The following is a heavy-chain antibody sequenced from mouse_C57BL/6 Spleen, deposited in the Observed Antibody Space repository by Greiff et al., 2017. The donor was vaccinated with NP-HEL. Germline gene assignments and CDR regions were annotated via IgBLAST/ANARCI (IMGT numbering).Heavy chain of an antibody. J-gene: IGHJ2*01. CDR1: GYTFTDYY. D-gene: IGHD1-1*01. CDR3: ARAYGYYFDY. CDR2: IYPGSGNT. Sequence: VKVVESGAELVRPGASVKLSCKASGYTFTDYYINWVKQRPGQGLEWIARIYPGSGNTYYNEKFKGKATLTAEKSSSTAYMQLSCLTSEVSAVYFCARAYGYYFDYWGQGTTLTVSS. V-gene: IGHV1-76*01.